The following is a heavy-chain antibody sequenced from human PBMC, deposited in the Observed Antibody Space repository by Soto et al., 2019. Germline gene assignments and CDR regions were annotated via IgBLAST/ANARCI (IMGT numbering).Heavy chain of an antibody. D-gene: IGHD3-16*01. V-gene: IGHV3-48*02. CDR1: GFTFSSYS. Sequence: GGSLRLSCAASGFTFSSYSMNWVRQAPGKGLEWVSYISSSSSTIYYADSVKGRFTISRDNAKNSLYLQMNSLRDEDTAVYYCARADMITFGGGWRSYYYGMDVWGQGTTVTVSS. CDR3: ARADMITFGGGWRSYYYGMDV. CDR2: ISSSSSTI. J-gene: IGHJ6*02.